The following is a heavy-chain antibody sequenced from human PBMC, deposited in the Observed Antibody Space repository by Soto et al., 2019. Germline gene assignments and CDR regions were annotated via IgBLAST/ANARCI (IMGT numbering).Heavy chain of an antibody. V-gene: IGHV3-9*01. CDR2: ISWNSGSI. CDR1: GFTFDDYA. D-gene: IGHD6-19*01. J-gene: IGHJ6*02. Sequence: PGGSLRLSCAASGFTFDDYAMHWVRQAPGKGLEWVSGISWNSGSIGYADSVKGRLTISRDNAKNSLYLQMNSLRAEDTALYYCAKDMSGSSGWYVREYYYYGMDVWGQGTTVTVSS. CDR3: AKDMSGSSGWYVREYYYYGMDV.